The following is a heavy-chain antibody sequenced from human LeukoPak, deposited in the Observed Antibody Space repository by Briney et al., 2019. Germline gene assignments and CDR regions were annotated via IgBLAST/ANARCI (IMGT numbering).Heavy chain of an antibody. Sequence: GGSLRLSCAASGFTFSSYAMTWVRQAPGKGLEWLSVISGSGGSTYYADSVKGRFTISRDNSKNTLYLQMNSLRAEDTAVYYCAKAVAGTGVVRPSEYYFDYWGQGTLVTVSS. CDR3: AKAVAGTGVVRPSEYYFDY. V-gene: IGHV3-23*01. CDR2: ISGSGGST. J-gene: IGHJ4*02. D-gene: IGHD6-19*01. CDR1: GFTFSSYA.